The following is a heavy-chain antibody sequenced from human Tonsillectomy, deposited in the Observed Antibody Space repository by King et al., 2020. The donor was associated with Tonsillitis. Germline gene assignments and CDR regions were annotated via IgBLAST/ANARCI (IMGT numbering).Heavy chain of an antibody. CDR2: IYYSGST. V-gene: IGHV4-30-4*07. CDR3: ASQSRQLIPYYYDYGMDV. Sequence: VQLQESGPRLVKPSQTLSLTCAVSGGSVSSGGYSWSWIRQPPGRGLEWIGYIYYSGSTYYNPSLRSRVTISIDTSKNQFSLKLSSVTAADTAVYYCASQSRQLIPYYYDYGMDVWGQGTTVTVSS. CDR1: GGSVSSGGYS. D-gene: IGHD6-13*01. J-gene: IGHJ6*02.